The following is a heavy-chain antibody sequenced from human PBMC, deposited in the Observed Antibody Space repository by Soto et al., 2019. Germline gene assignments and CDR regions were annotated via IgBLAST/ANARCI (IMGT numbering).Heavy chain of an antibody. J-gene: IGHJ3*02. CDR3: ARFSGNAFDI. V-gene: IGHV4-39*01. CDR1: GGSISSSSYN. CDR2: IYYNGDT. Sequence: SDTRSLTCSVSGGSISSSSYNWDWIRQPPGKGLEWIGTIYYNGDTDYNPSLKSRATISVDASDYQFSLKLSSVTAADTSIYYCARFSGNAFDIWGHGTMVT.